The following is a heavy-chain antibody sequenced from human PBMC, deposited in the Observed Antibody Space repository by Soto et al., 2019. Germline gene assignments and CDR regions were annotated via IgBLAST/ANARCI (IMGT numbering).Heavy chain of an antibody. CDR2: INHSGST. CDR3: ARGRGYDFWSGYRWFDP. CDR1: GGSFSGYY. V-gene: IGHV4-34*01. J-gene: IGHJ5*02. D-gene: IGHD3-3*01. Sequence: SETLSLTCAVYGGSFSGYYWSWIRQPPGKGLEWIGEINHSGSTNYNPSLKSRVTISVDTSKNQFSLKLSSVTAADTAVYYCARGRGYDFWSGYRWFDPWGQGTLVTVSS.